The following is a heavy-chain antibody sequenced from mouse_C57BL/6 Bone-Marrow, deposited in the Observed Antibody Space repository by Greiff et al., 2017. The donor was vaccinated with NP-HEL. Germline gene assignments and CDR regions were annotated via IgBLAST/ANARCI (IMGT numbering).Heavy chain of an antibody. CDR3: TFITTVVAKGFAY. J-gene: IGHJ3*01. CDR2: LDPEDGDT. D-gene: IGHD1-1*01. V-gene: IGHV14-1*01. CDR1: GFNIKDYY. Sequence: EVQLQQSGAELVRPGASVKLSCTASGFNIKDYYMHWVKQRPEQGLEWIGRLDPEDGDTEYAPKFQGKATMTADTSSNTAYLQLSSLTSEDTAVYYCTFITTVVAKGFAYWGQGTLVTVSA.